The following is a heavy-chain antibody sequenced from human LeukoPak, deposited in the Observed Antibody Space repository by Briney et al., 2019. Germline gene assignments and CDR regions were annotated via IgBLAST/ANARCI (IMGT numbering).Heavy chain of an antibody. CDR2: IYFSGTT. CDR3: ARGRYCSADICSGGDAFDI. Sequence: SSETLSLTCTVSGGSISSHYWGWIRQPPGKGLEWIGHIYFSGTTSYNPSLKSRVTMSVDTSKNQFSLKLSSVTAADTAVYYCARGRYCSADICSGGDAFDIWGQGTMVSVSS. CDR1: GGSISSHY. V-gene: IGHV4-59*11. D-gene: IGHD2-15*01. J-gene: IGHJ3*02.